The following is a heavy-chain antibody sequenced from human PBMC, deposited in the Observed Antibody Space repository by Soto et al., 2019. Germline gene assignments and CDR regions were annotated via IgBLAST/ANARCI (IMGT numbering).Heavy chain of an antibody. CDR1: GFTLSSYA. D-gene: IGHD6-19*01. CDR3: AKMGIAVAHTWSSGDF. CDR2: IGRGGGET. Sequence: EVQLLESGGGLVQPGGSLRLSCAASGFTLSSYAMTWGRQAPGKGLEWVSSIGRGGGETHYTDSVKGRFTVFTDNSKNMMFLQMDSLRVEDSGIYYCAKMGIAVAHTWSSGDFWGQGTLVTVSS. V-gene: IGHV3-23*01. J-gene: IGHJ4*02.